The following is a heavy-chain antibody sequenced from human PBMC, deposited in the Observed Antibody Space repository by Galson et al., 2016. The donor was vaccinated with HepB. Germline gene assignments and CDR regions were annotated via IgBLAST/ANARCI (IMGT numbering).Heavy chain of an antibody. CDR3: ASYTGSPDGFDI. CDR1: GGTFSSYV. J-gene: IGHJ3*02. CDR2: IIPIFGTA. D-gene: IGHD1-26*01. V-gene: IGHV1-69*13. Sequence: SVKVSCKASGGTFSSYVINWVRQAPGQGLEWLGGIIPIFGTANYAQKFQGRVTITADESTSTAYMELSSLRSEDTAAYYCASYTGSPDGFDIWGQGTTVTVSS.